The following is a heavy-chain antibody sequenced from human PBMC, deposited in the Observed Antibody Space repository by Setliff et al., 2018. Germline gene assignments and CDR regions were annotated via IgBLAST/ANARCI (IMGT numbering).Heavy chain of an antibody. CDR2: FHTGGST. D-gene: IGHD1-7*01. J-gene: IGHJ5*02. V-gene: IGHV4-61*09. CDR3: ARFITGTIGFDP. CDR1: GDSISSGSYY. Sequence: SETLSLTCTVSGDSISSGSYYWTWIRQPAGKGLEWIGHFHTGGSTNYNPSLKSRVTISVDTSKNQFSLKLSSVTAADTAVYYCARFITGTIGFDPWGQGTLVTVS.